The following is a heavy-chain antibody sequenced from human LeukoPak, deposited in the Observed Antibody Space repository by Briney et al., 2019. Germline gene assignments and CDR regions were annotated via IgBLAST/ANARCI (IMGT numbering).Heavy chain of an antibody. Sequence: GGSLRLSCVASGVSFNNYAMNWLRQAPGKGLEWVSLIIGSSGSTFYADSVKDRFTISRDKSKNALYLQMNSLRAEVTAVYYCAKGAYDYIEIAYFDYWGQGSLVTVSS. V-gene: IGHV3-23*01. CDR2: IIGSSGST. J-gene: IGHJ4*02. CDR3: AKGAYDYIEIAYFDY. D-gene: IGHD5-12*01. CDR1: GVSFNNYA.